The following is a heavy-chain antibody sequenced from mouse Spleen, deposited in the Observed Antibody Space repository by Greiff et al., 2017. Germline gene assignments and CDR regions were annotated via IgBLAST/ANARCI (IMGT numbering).Heavy chain of an antibody. J-gene: IGHJ4*01. D-gene: IGHD1-1*01. V-gene: IGHV5-16*01. CDR1: GFTFSDYY. CDR2: INYDGSST. CDR3: AREGGRAMDY. Sequence: EVKVVESEGGLVQPGSSMKLSCTASGFTFSDYYMAWVRQVPEKGLEWVANINYDGSSTYYLDSLKSRFIISRDNAKNILYLQMSSLKSEDTATYYCAREGGRAMDYWGQGTSVTVSS.